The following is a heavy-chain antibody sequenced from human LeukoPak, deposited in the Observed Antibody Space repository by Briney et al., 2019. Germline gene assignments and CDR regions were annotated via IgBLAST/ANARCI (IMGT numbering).Heavy chain of an antibody. CDR1: GGSISSYY. CDR2: IYYSGST. V-gene: IGHV4-59*12. J-gene: IGHJ6*03. Sequence: SETLSLTCTVSGGSISSYYWSWIRQPPGKGLEWIGYIYYSGSTNYNPSLKSRVTISVDTSKNQFSLKLSSVTAADTAVYYCARDTGYSSGWYWGEPSYYYMDVWGKGTTVTVSS. D-gene: IGHD6-19*01. CDR3: ARDTGYSSGWYWGEPSYYYMDV.